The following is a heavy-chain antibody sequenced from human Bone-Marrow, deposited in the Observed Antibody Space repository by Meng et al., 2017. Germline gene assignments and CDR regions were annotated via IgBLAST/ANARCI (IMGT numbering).Heavy chain of an antibody. CDR2: INPSSGGT. V-gene: IGHV1-46*01. D-gene: IGHD6-19*01. CDR1: GYTFTSYY. CDR3: ARDSSGWYFYFQY. Sequence: ASVKVSCQASGYTFTSYYMHWVRQAPGQGLEWMGIINPSSGGTTYAQKFQGRVTMTRDSSTSTVYMELSSLRSEDTAVYYCARDSSGWYFYFQYWGQGTMVTVSS. J-gene: IGHJ1*01.